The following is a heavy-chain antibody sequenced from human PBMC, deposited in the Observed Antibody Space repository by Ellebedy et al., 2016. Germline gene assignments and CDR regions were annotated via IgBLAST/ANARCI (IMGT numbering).Heavy chain of an antibody. J-gene: IGHJ4*02. V-gene: IGHV5-51*01. CDR2: ISPGDSDT. CDR3: ARHAYYGSGSSPFDY. D-gene: IGHD3-10*01. CDR1: GYSFTTYW. Sequence: GESLKISXKGSGYSFTTYWIVWVRQMPGKGLEWMGSISPGDSDTRYSPSFQGQVTISADKSTDTAYLQWSSLKASDTAMFYCARHAYYGSGSSPFDYWGQGTLVTVSS.